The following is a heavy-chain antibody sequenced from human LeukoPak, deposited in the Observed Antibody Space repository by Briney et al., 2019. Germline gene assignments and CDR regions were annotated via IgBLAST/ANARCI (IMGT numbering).Heavy chain of an antibody. CDR1: GGSINSYY. J-gene: IGHJ1*01. CDR3: AKDGTGTMIVVVIHPAEYFQH. D-gene: IGHD3-22*01. Sequence: SETLSLTCTVSGGSINSYYWSWIRQPPGKGLEWIGYIYYTGSINYNPSLKSRVSISVDTSKNQFSLKLSSVTAADTAVYYCAKDGTGTMIVVVIHPAEYFQHWGQGTLVTVSS. CDR2: IYYTGSI. V-gene: IGHV4-59*01.